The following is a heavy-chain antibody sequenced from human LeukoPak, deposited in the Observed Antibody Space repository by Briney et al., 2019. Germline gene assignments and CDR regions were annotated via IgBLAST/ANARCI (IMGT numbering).Heavy chain of an antibody. J-gene: IGHJ4*02. CDR1: GFTFSGYS. CDR2: ISSSSSII. V-gene: IGHV3-48*01. Sequence: GGSLRLSCAASGFTFSGYSMNWGGQAPGKGLEWCSYISSSSSIIYYADSVKGRFTISRDNAKNSLYLQMNSLRAEDTAVYYCARGVAGYDFWSGSEYWGQGTLVTVSS. D-gene: IGHD3-3*01. CDR3: ARGVAGYDFWSGSEY.